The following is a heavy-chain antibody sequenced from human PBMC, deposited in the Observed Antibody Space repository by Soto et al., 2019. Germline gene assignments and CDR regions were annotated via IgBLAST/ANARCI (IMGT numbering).Heavy chain of an antibody. CDR2: VGHDGATT. J-gene: IGHJ6*01. CDR3: AKDLHYWSAMDV. D-gene: IGHD3-3*02. CDR1: GFSFSCCA. Sequence: EVQLLESGGGLIQPGGSLTLSCAASGFSFSCCAMSWVRQAPGRGLEWVSGVGHDGATTHYADSVKGRFTISKDNSKITVYLQMNSLRAEDTAVYYCAKDLHYWSAMDVWGQGTTVTVSS. V-gene: IGHV3-23*01.